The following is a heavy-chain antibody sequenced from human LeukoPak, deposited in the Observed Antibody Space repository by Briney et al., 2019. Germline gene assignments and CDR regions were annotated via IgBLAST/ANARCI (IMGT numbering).Heavy chain of an antibody. V-gene: IGHV4-39*01. CDR3: AKARAVTTVLDAFDI. CDR2: ISYSGDI. CDR1: GGSIASSSHY. Sequence: SETLSLTCTVSGGSIASSSHYWAWIRQPPEKGLQWIGSISYSGDIYNNPSLKSRVTISVDTSKNQLSLKLSSVTAADMAVYYCAKARAVTTVLDAFDIWGQGTMVTVSS. D-gene: IGHD4-17*01. J-gene: IGHJ3*02.